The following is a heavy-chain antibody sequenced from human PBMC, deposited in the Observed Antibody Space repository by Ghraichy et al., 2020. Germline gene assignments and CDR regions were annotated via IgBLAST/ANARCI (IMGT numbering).Heavy chain of an antibody. CDR1: GGSISSYY. Sequence: SETLSLTCTVSGGSISSYYWSWIRQPPGKGLECIGYIYYSGSTNYNPSLKSRVTISVDTSKNQFSLKLSSVTAADTAVYYCAREPLGNWYFDLWGRGTLVTVSS. CDR2: IYYSGST. J-gene: IGHJ2*01. CDR3: AREPLGNWYFDL. V-gene: IGHV4-59*01.